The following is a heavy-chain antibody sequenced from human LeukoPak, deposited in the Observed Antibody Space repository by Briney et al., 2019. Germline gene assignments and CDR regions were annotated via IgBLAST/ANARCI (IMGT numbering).Heavy chain of an antibody. D-gene: IGHD3-3*01. CDR2: MNPNSGNT. V-gene: IGHV1-8*03. CDR1: GYTFTSYD. CDR3: ARAKVGNVLRFLEWLSAPYYFDY. J-gene: IGHJ4*02. Sequence: GASVKVSCKASGYTFTSYDINWVRQATGQGLEWMGWMNPNSGNTGYAQKFQGRVTITRNTSISTAYMELSSLRSEDTAVYYCARAKVGNVLRFLEWLSAPYYFDYWGQGTLVTVSS.